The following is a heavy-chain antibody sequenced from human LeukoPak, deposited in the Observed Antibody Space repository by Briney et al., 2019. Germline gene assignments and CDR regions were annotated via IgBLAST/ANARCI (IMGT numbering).Heavy chain of an antibody. V-gene: IGHV3-74*01. CDR2: ITNDGSST. D-gene: IGHD3-10*01. J-gene: IGHJ4*02. CDR3: ARDFGYYFDY. CDR1: GLTFSSHW. Sequence: GGSLRLSCAASGLTFSSHWMHWVRQAPGKGLVWVSRITNDGSSTTYADSVKGRFTISRDNSKNTLYLQMNSLRAEDTAVYYCARDFGYYFDYWGQGTLVTVSS.